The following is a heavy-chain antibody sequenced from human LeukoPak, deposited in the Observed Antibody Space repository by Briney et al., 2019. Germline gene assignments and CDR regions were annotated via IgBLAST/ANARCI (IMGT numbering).Heavy chain of an antibody. J-gene: IGHJ5*02. V-gene: IGHV1-46*01. Sequence: GASVKVSCKASGYTFTSYDINWVRQAPGQGLEWMGIINPSGGSTSYAQKFQGRVTMTRDTSTSTVYMELSSLRSEDTAVNYCARDRRAYCSSTSCLAFDPWGQGTLVTVSS. CDR2: INPSGGST. CDR1: GYTFTSYD. CDR3: ARDRRAYCSSTSCLAFDP. D-gene: IGHD2-2*01.